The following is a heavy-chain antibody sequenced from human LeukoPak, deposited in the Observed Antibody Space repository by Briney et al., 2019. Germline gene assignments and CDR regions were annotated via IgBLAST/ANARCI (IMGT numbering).Heavy chain of an antibody. CDR2: IYYNGST. D-gene: IGHD3-16*02. V-gene: IGHV4-31*03. J-gene: IGHJ3*02. CDR1: GGSISSSSYY. CDR3: ARVTFGGVIVTPDDAFDI. Sequence: PSETLSLTCTVSGGSISSSSYYWSWIRQHPGKGLEWIGYIYYNGSTSYNPSLKSRITILVDMSKNQFSLKLSSVTAADTAVYYCARVTFGGVIVTPDDAFDIWGQGTMVTVSS.